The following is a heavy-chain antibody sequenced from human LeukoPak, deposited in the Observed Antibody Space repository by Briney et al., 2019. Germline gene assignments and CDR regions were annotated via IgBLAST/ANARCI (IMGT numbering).Heavy chain of an antibody. CDR3: ARHGSTVTATNWFDP. V-gene: IGHV4-31*03. CDR2: IYYSGST. J-gene: IGHJ5*02. D-gene: IGHD4-11*01. CDR1: GGSISSGGYY. Sequence: PSQTLSLTCTVSGGSISSGGYYWSWIRQHPGKGLEWIGYIYYSGSTYYNPSLKSRVTISVDTSKNQFSLKLSSVTAADTAVYYCARHGSTVTATNWFDPWGQGTLVTVSS.